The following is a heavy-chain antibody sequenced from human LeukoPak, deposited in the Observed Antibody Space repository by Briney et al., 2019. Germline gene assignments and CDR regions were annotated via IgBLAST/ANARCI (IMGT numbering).Heavy chain of an antibody. J-gene: IGHJ4*02. CDR1: GFTFSNYA. CDR3: ARDKGSSGWYPTFYY. V-gene: IGHV3-30-3*01. CDR2: ISYDGSNK. D-gene: IGHD6-19*01. Sequence: GRSLRLSCAASGFTFSNYAMHWVRQAPGKGLEWVAVISYDGSNKYYADSVKGRFTISRDNSKNTLYLQMNSLRAEDTAVYYCARDKGSSGWYPTFYYWGQGTLVTVSS.